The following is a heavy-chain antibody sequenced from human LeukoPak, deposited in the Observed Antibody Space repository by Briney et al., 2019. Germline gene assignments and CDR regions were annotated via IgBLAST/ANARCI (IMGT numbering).Heavy chain of an antibody. Sequence: PSETLSLTCAVYGGSFSGYYWSWIRQPPGKGLEWIGEINHSGSTNYNPSLKSRVTISVDTSKNQLSLKLSSVTAADTAVYYCAVGWFNYYYYMDVWGKGTTVTVSS. CDR3: AVGWFNYYYYMDV. CDR1: GGSFSGYY. D-gene: IGHD3-3*01. J-gene: IGHJ6*03. CDR2: INHSGST. V-gene: IGHV4-34*01.